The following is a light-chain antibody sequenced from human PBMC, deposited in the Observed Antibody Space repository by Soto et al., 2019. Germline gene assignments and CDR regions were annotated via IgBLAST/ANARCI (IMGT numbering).Light chain of an antibody. Sequence: DIQLTQSPSFLSASVGDTVSITCRASQGISLFLAWYQQRPGKAPDFLIYAASSLESGVPSRFSGSGSGTEFTLTITSLQPEDFATYYCQQLKSSPLTFGGGTKVEIK. CDR2: AAS. J-gene: IGKJ4*01. CDR3: QQLKSSPLT. V-gene: IGKV1-9*01. CDR1: QGISLF.